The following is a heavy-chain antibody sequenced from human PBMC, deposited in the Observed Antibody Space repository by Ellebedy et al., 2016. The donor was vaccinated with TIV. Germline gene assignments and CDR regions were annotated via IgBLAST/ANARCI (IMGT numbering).Heavy chain of an antibody. D-gene: IGHD6-6*01. V-gene: IGHV1-18*01. CDR2: ISAYNGNT. Sequence: AASVKVSCKASGYTFTSYGISWVRQAPGQGLEWMGWISAYNGNTNYAQKLQGRVTMTTDTSTSTAYMELRSLRSDDTAVYYCARDRAARRWSSFGYWGQGTLVTVSS. CDR1: GYTFTSYG. J-gene: IGHJ4*02. CDR3: ARDRAARRWSSFGY.